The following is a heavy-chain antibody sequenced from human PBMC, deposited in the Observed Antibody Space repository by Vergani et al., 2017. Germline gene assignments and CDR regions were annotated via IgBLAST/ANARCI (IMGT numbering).Heavy chain of an antibody. CDR1: GFAFSSYA. CDR2: ISRNGDTT. J-gene: IGHJ6*03. Sequence: EGQLLESGEGLVQPGGSLRLSCAASGFAFSSYAMTWVRQGPGKGLEWVSGISRNGDTTYYADSVKGRFTISRGNSKSTLYLQMNSLRAEDTARYFCAKDGGLGSCDSIRCPPLLMDYVGVWGKGATVTVSS. D-gene: IGHD2-2*01. V-gene: IGHV3-23*01. CDR3: AKDGGLGSCDSIRCPPLLMDYVGV.